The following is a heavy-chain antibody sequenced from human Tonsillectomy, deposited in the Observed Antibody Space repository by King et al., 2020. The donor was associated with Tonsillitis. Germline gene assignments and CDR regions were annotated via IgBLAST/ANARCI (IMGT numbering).Heavy chain of an antibody. CDR2: IYYAGTT. CDR3: AKGDYSNYGS. CDR1: GGSISPYY. J-gene: IGHJ5*02. D-gene: IGHD4-11*01. V-gene: IGHV4-59*01. Sequence: QLQESGPGLVKPSETLSLTCSVSGGSISPYYWSWIRPPPGKGLEWIGYIYYAGTTSYNPSLRSRVTISVDTSTNQFSLELSSVTAADTAVYYCAKGDYSNYGSWGQGALVTVSS.